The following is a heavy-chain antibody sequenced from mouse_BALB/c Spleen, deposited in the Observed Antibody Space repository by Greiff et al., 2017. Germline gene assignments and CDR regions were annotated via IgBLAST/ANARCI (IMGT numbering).Heavy chain of an antibody. CDR2: IRSKSNNYAT. D-gene: IGHD4-1*01. Sequence: EVKLMESGGGLVQPKGSLKLSCAASGFTFNTYAMNWVRQAPGKGLEWVARIRSKSNNYATYYADSVKDRFTISRDDSQSMLYLQMNNLKTEDTAMYYCVRHRNWGYFDYWGQGTTLTVSS. J-gene: IGHJ2*01. CDR3: VRHRNWGYFDY. V-gene: IGHV10-1*02. CDR1: GFTFNTYA.